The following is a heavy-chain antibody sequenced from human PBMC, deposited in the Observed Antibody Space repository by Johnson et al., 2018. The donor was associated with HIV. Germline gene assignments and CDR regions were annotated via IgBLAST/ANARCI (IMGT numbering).Heavy chain of an antibody. V-gene: IGHV3-30*14. CDR1: GFTFSSYA. CDR2: ISYDGSNK. J-gene: IGHJ3*02. CDR3: ARGWEGYSSSTLYAFDI. D-gene: IGHD6-6*01. Sequence: QVQLVESGGGVVQPGRSLRLSCAASGFTFSSYAMHWVRQAPGKGLEWVAVISYDGSNKYYADSVKGRFTISRENAKNSLYLQMTSLRAGDTAVYYCARGWEGYSSSTLYAFDIWGQGTTVIVSS.